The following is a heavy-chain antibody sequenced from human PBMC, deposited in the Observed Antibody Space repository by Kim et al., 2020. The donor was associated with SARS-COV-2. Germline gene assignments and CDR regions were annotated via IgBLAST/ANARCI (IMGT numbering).Heavy chain of an antibody. CDR2: INTNTGNP. D-gene: IGHD2-2*01. CDR1: GYTFTSYA. J-gene: IGHJ6*02. V-gene: IGHV7-4-1*02. CDR3: ARDPAYCSSTSCYAGSYYYYGMDV. Sequence: ASVKVSCKASGYTFTSYAMNWVRQAPGQGLEWMGWINTNTGNPTYAQGFTGRFVFSLDTSVSTAYLQISSLKAEDTAVYYCARDPAYCSSTSCYAGSYYYYGMDVWGQGTTVTVSS.